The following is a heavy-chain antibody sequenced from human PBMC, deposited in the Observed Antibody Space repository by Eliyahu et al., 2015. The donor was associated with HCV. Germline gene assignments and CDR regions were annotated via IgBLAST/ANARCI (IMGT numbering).Heavy chain of an antibody. CDR3: ARHKKDMDDFWSDYYTPPYGMDV. CDR2: VNPNSGNT. J-gene: IGHJ6*02. D-gene: IGHD3-3*01. Sequence: QVQLVQSGAEVKRPGASVKVSCKASGYTFTSYDINSGAQSPVERGEWMGWVNPNSGNTGYAQKFQGRVTMTRDTSINTAYMELSSLRSEDTAIYYCARHKKDMDDFWSDYYTPPYGMDVWGQGTTVTVSS. V-gene: IGHV1-8*01. CDR1: GYTFTSYD.